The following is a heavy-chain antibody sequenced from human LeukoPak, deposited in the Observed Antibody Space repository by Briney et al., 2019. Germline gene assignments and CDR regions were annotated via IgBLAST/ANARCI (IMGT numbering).Heavy chain of an antibody. D-gene: IGHD2-15*01. CDR1: GYTFTSYD. CDR3: ARGSFRFEDIVVVVAATHY. CDR2: MNPNSGNT. J-gene: IGHJ4*02. V-gene: IGHV1-8*01. Sequence: GASVKVSCKASGYTFTSYDINWVRQATGQGLEWMGWMNPNSGNTGYAQKFQGRVTMTRNTSISTAYMELSSLRSEGTAVYYCARGSFRFEDIVVVVAATHYWGQGTLVTVSS.